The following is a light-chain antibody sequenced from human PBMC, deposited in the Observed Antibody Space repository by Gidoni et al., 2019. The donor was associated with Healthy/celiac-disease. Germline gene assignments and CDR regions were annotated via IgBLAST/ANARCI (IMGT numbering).Light chain of an antibody. CDR3: CSYAGSYTLKV. V-gene: IGLV2-11*01. Sequence: QSALTQPRSVSGSPGQSVTISCTGTSSDVGGYNYVSWYQQHPGKAPKLMIYDVSKRPSGVPDRVSGSKSSNTASLTISGLQAEDEADYYCCSYAGSYTLKVFGGGTKLTVL. J-gene: IGLJ2*01. CDR1: SSDVGGYNY. CDR2: DVS.